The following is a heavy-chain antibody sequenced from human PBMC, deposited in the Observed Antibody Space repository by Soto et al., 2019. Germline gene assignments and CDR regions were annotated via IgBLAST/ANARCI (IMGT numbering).Heavy chain of an antibody. CDR2: ISGPGSTI. J-gene: IGHJ4*02. D-gene: IGHD3-10*01. CDR1: GFSFSNYA. V-gene: IGHV3-23*01. Sequence: EVQLLEARGNLIQPGGSLRLSCAASGFSFSNYAMSWVRQAPGQGLEWLSAISGPGSTIYYADSAKGRFTISRDNSKNTLYLQMNSLTGEDTAVYYCAKMLTMVRGVTGLRDFDFWGQGTLVTVSS. CDR3: AKMLTMVRGVTGLRDFDF.